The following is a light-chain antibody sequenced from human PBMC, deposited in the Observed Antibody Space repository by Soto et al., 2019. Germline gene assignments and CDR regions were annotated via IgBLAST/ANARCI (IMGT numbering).Light chain of an antibody. CDR3: QQYGSSPWT. Sequence: EVVLTQSPGTLSLSPGERATLSCRASQSVSGSYLGWYQQTAGQAPRLLIHTASSRAPGIPDRFSGSGSGTDFTLTITRLEPEDLAVYYCQQYGSSPWTFGQGTKVEIK. V-gene: IGKV3-20*01. CDR1: QSVSGSY. CDR2: TAS. J-gene: IGKJ1*01.